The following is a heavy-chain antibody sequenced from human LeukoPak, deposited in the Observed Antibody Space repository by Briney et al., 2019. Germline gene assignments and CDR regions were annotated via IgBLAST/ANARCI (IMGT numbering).Heavy chain of an antibody. D-gene: IGHD3-10*01. J-gene: IGHJ3*02. CDR2: ISYDGSNK. Sequence: GGSLRLSCAASGFTFSSYGMHWVRQAPGKGLEWVAVISYDGSNKYYADSVKGRFTISRDNSKNTLYLQMNSLRAEDTAVYYCARDPRDYYGSGTGAFDIWGQGTMVTVSS. CDR3: ARDPRDYYGSGTGAFDI. V-gene: IGHV3-30*03. CDR1: GFTFSSYG.